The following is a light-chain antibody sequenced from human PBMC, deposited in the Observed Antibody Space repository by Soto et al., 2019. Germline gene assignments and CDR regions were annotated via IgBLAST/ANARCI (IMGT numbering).Light chain of an antibody. J-gene: IGLJ2*01. CDR3: QSYDSSLSGVV. V-gene: IGLV1-40*01. CDR2: GNS. Sequence: QSVLTQPPSVSGAPGQRVTISCTGSSSNIGAGYDVHWYQQLPGTAPKLLIYGNSNRPSGVPDRVSGSKSGTSASLAITGLQAEDEADEYCQSYDSSLSGVVFGGGTKLTVL. CDR1: SSNIGAGYD.